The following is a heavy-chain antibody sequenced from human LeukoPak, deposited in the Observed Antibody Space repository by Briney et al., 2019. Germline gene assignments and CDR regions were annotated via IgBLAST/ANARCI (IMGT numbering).Heavy chain of an antibody. CDR2: IYYSGST. J-gene: IGHJ4*02. CDR3: AREGGPYRPLDY. Sequence: PSETLSLTCTVSGGSMSTYYWSWIRQSPGKGLEWIGYIYYSGSTSYNPSLKSRLTISIDTSKTQFYLKLTSVTAADTAVCYCAREGGPYRPLDYSGQGTLVTVAS. V-gene: IGHV4-59*12. CDR1: GGSMSTYY.